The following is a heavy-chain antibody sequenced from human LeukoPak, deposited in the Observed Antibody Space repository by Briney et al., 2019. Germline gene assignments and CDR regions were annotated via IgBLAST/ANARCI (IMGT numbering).Heavy chain of an antibody. D-gene: IGHD6-13*01. J-gene: IGHJ4*02. CDR3: ARDLLTRVSKFDY. CDR1: GYIFTNYG. CDR2: ISAHNGNT. Sequence: GASVKVSCKASGYIFTNYGISWVRQAPGQGLEWMGWISAHNGNTNYAQKLQGRVTMTTDTPTSTAYMELRSLRSDDTAVYYCARDLLTRVSKFDYWGQGTLVTVSS. V-gene: IGHV1-18*01.